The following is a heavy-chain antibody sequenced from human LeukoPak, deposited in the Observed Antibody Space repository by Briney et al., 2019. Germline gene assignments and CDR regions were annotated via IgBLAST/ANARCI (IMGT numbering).Heavy chain of an antibody. CDR3: ARRPYSDTSGRLSDV. Sequence: GGSLRLSCAASGFAFNSYNMNWVRQAPGKGLEWISYIGSSGSPTHYADSVRGRFTISKDNAKNSLYLQMSSLRDDDTALYYCARRPYSDTSGRLSDVWGQGTTVTVSS. CDR2: IGSSGSPT. V-gene: IGHV3-48*02. CDR1: GFAFNSYN. D-gene: IGHD3-22*01. J-gene: IGHJ6*02.